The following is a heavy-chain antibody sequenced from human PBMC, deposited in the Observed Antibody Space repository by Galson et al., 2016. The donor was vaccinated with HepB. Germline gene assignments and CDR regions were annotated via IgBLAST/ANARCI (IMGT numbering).Heavy chain of an antibody. CDR3: ARDGGKSNGFPFDL. V-gene: IGHV3-48*01. CDR2: ITASGTT. CDR1: EYTFRSYS. Sequence: SLRLSCAASEYTFRSYSMSWVRQAPGKGLEWISYITASGTTYYADSVEGRFTISRANAKDSLDPQINSLRVEDTAVFFCARDGGKSNGFPFDLWGRGTLVTVSS. D-gene: IGHD5-18*01. J-gene: IGHJ5*02.